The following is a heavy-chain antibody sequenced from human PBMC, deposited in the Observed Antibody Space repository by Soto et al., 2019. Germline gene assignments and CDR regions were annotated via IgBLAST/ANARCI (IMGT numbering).Heavy chain of an antibody. CDR3: ARGIVGATTYYYYGMDV. J-gene: IGHJ6*02. CDR2: ISAYNGNT. CDR1: GYTFTSYG. V-gene: IGHV1-18*01. Sequence: ASVKVSCKASGYTFTSYGISWVRQAPGQGLEWMGWISAYNGNTNYAQKLQGRVTMTTDTSTSTAYMELRSLRSDDTAVYYCARGIVGATTYYYYGMDVWGQGTTVTGSS. D-gene: IGHD1-26*01.